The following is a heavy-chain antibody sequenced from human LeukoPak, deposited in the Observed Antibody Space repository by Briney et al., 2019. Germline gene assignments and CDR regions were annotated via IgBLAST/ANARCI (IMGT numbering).Heavy chain of an antibody. CDR3: ARDLESGYYDY. CDR2: IYYSGST. V-gene: IGHV4-39*07. D-gene: IGHD3-3*01. Sequence: WIRQSPGKGLEWIGSIYYSGSTYYNPSLKSRVTISVDRSKNQFSLKLSSVTAADTAVYYCARDLESGYYDYWGQGTLVTVSS. J-gene: IGHJ4*02.